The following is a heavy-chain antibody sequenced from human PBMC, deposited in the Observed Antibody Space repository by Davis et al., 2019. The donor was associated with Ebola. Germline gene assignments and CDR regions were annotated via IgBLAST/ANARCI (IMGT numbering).Heavy chain of an antibody. CDR3: ARTYSNHALNFYYGLDV. CDR1: GGSISSGTYY. J-gene: IGHJ6*02. CDR2: IYYNGRT. D-gene: IGHD4-11*01. Sequence: SETLSLTCSVSGGSISSGTYYWGWVRQPPGKGLEWIGSIYYNGRTHYNSSLEGRVTILLDTSKNQFSLKLRSVTAADTAVYYCARTYSNHALNFYYGLDVWGQGTTATVSS. V-gene: IGHV4-39*07.